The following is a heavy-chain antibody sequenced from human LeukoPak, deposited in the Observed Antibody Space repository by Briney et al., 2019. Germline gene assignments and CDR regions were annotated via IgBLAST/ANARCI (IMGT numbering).Heavy chain of an antibody. V-gene: IGHV4-39*01. CDR3: ARHKSMTWFDP. CDR2: IYYSGTT. Sequence: SETLSLTCTVSGGSVSSSSYYWGWIRQPPGTGLEWIGSIYYSGTTYYNPTLTSRVTISVDTSKNQFSLRLSSVTAADTAIYYCARHKSMTWFDPWGQGTLVTVSS. CDR1: GGSVSSSSYY. J-gene: IGHJ5*02.